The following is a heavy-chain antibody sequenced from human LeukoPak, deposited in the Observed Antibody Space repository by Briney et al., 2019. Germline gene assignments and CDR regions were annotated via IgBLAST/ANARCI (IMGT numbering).Heavy chain of an antibody. V-gene: IGHV3-74*01. CDR2: INSDGSTI. Sequence: GGSLRLSCAAAGFTFSSYWMHWVRQAPGKGLVWVSRINSDGSTINYADSVKGRFTISRDNAKNTLYLQMNSLRAEDTAVYYCARDFGGSRDYWGQGTLVTVSS. J-gene: IGHJ4*02. CDR1: GFTFSSYW. CDR3: ARDFGGSRDY. D-gene: IGHD3-10*01.